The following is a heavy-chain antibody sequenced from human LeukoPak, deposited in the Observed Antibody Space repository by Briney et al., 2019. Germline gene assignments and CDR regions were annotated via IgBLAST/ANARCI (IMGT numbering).Heavy chain of an antibody. J-gene: IGHJ4*02. CDR2: IYRDGSS. CDR3: ARSFYDILIGYYQYFES. D-gene: IGHD3-9*01. Sequence: GGSLRLSCVASGLSVSCNYMSWVRQAPGKGLEWVSVIYRDGSSYYAESVKGRFTISRDNSKNTLYIQMNSLRAEDTAVYYCARSFYDILIGYYQYFESWGQGTLVTVSS. CDR1: GLSVSCNY. V-gene: IGHV3-66*01.